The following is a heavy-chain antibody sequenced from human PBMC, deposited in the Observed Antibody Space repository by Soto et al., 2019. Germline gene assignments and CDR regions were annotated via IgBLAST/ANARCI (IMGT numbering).Heavy chain of an antibody. CDR1: GYTFTSYY. CDR3: ARTSLGELNWSVVWFDP. J-gene: IGHJ5*02. CDR2: INPSGGST. Sequence: GASVKVSCKASGYTFTSYYMHWVRQAPGQGLEWMGIINPSGGSTSYAQKFQGRVTMTRDTSTSTVYMELSSLRSEDTAVYYCARTSLGELNWSVVWFDPWGQGTLVTVSS. V-gene: IGHV1-46*01. D-gene: IGHD3-16*01.